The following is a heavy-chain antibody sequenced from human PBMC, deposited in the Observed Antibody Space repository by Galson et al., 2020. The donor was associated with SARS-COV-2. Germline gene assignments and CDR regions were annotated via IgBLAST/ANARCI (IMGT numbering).Heavy chain of an antibody. J-gene: IGHJ6*02. V-gene: IGHV1-24*01. CDR1: GYTLTELS. CDR2: FDPEDGET. D-gene: IGHD6-13*01. CDR3: ADALSSWFPSYYYYGMDV. Sequence: APVTVSCKVSGYTLTELSMHWVRQAPGKGLEWMGGFDPEDGETIYAHKLQGRVTMTENNSTDTAYMELSSLRSEDTAVYYCADALSSWFPSYYYYGMDVWGQGTTVTVSS.